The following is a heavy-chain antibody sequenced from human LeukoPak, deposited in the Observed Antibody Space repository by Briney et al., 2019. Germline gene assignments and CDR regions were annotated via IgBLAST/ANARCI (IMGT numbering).Heavy chain of an antibody. J-gene: IGHJ5*01. D-gene: IGHD6-6*01. Sequence: PGGSLRLSCAASGFIFRNAWMSWLRQAPGKGLEWVGHIKRKPDGGTTGYTAPVKGRFTISRDDSKNTVFLQMNSLKIEDTAVYYCTTHRGVEHLPLFDSWGRGTLVTVSS. V-gene: IGHV3-15*05. CDR1: GFIFRNAW. CDR2: IKRKPDGGTT. CDR3: TTHRGVEHLPLFDS.